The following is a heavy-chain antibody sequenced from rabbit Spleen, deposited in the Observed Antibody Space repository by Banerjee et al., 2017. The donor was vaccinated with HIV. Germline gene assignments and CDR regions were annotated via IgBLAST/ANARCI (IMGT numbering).Heavy chain of an antibody. Sequence: QSLEEPGGGLVQPEGSLALTCKASGFSFSSSAYICWVRQAPGKGLEWISCIAGSSSGFAYSATWAKGRFTITKTSSTAVPLQMTSLTAADTASYFWARDAGIGDDFWDLWGQGTLVTVS. D-gene: IGHD4-2*01. CDR3: ARDAGIGDDFWDL. CDR1: GFSFSSSAY. V-gene: IGHV1S40*01. J-gene: IGHJ3*01. CDR2: IAGSSSGFA.